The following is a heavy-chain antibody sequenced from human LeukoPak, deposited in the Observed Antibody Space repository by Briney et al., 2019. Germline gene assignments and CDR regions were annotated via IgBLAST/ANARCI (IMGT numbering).Heavy chain of an antibody. CDR2: MNPNSGNT. J-gene: IGHJ4*02. CDR3: AAGLKQQPTTY. CDR1: GYTFTSYD. V-gene: IGHV1-8*03. D-gene: IGHD6-13*01. Sequence: ASVKVSCKASGYTFTSYDINWVRQATGQGLEWMGWMNPNSGNTGYAQKFQGRVTITRNTSISTAYMELSSLRSEDTAVYYCAAGLKQQPTTYWGQGTLVTVPS.